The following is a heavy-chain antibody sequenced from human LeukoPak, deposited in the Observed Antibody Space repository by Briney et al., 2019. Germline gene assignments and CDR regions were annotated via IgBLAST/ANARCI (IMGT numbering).Heavy chain of an antibody. CDR1: GFTFSNAW. D-gene: IGHD3-3*01. CDR2: IKSKTDGGTT. J-gene: IGHJ5*02. CDR3: TTDKPKHPQLRFLEWS. V-gene: IGHV3-15*01. Sequence: GGSLRLSCAASGFTFSNAWMSWVRQAPGKGLEWVGRIKSKTDGGTTDYAAPVKGRFTISRDDSKNTLYLQMNSLKTEDTAVYYCTTDKPKHPQLRFLEWSWGQGTLVTVSS.